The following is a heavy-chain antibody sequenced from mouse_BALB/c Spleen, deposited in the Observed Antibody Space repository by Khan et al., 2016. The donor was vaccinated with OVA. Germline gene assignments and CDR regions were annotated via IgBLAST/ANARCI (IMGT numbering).Heavy chain of an antibody. J-gene: IGHJ3*01. D-gene: IGHD2-10*01. CDR1: GFAFNSYD. CDR2: ISSTGTYT. V-gene: IGHV5-9*02. CDR3: TRPSYYGNPWFTY. Sequence: EVELVESGGGLVKPGGSLKLSCEVSGFAFNSYDMSWVHQTPEKRLEWVATISSTGTYTYYPDSVKGRFTISRDTARNTLYLQMSSLRSEDTALYYCTRPSYYGNPWFTYWGQGTLVTVSA.